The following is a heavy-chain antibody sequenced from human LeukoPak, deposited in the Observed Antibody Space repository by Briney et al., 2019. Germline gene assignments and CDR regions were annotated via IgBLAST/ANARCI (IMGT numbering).Heavy chain of an antibody. Sequence: PGGSLRLSCAASGFTFSSYAMSWVRQAPGKGLEWVSGISGSGGTRYYVDSVKGRVTISRDNSKNTLFLQMNSLRAEDTAVYYCAKVQITMVRGVIWGRDYYVMGVWGQGTTVTVSS. D-gene: IGHD3-10*01. CDR1: GFTFSSYA. CDR3: AKVQITMVRGVIWGRDYYVMGV. CDR2: ISGSGGTR. V-gene: IGHV3-23*01. J-gene: IGHJ6*02.